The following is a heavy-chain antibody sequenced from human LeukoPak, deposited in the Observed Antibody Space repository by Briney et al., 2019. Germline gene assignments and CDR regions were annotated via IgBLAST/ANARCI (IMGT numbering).Heavy chain of an antibody. CDR1: GYTFTSYG. V-gene: IGHV1-18*01. D-gene: IGHD6-6*01. CDR2: ISAYNGNT. J-gene: IGHJ6*02. Sequence: ASVKVSCKASGYTFTSYGISWVRQAPGQGLEWMGWISAYNGNTNYAQKFQGRVTMTRDTSISTAYMELSRLRSDDTAVYYCARSPTPKAYSSSFGFYGYYYYGMDVWGQGTTVTVSS. CDR3: ARSPTPKAYSSSFGFYGYYYYGMDV.